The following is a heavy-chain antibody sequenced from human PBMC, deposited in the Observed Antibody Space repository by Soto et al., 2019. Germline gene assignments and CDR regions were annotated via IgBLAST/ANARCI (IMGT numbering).Heavy chain of an antibody. J-gene: IGHJ5*02. V-gene: IGHV1-2*02. CDR1: GYTFSNYY. CDR3: ARSALVLRVYVNTAERFDP. D-gene: IGHD2-8*01. Sequence: ASVKVSCKASGYTFSNYYVHWVRQAPGQGLEWMGWINPNSGGTKYAQKFQGRVTMTTDTSISTAYMDLSRMTSEDTAVYYCARSALVLRVYVNTAERFDPWG. CDR2: INPNSGGT.